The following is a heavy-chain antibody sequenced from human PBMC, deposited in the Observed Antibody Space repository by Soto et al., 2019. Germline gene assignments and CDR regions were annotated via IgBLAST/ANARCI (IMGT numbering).Heavy chain of an antibody. CDR3: HGYGY. CDR2: IYSGGTI. D-gene: IGHD5-12*01. J-gene: IGHJ4*02. V-gene: IGHV3-53*01. CDR1: GFTVTIIY. Sequence: EVQVVESGGGLVQPGGSLRLSCAVSGFTVTIIYMSWVRQAPGKGLEWVSVIYSGGTIYYADSVKGRFTISRDTSKNTLYLQMNSLRGDDTAVYYCHGYGYWGQGTLVTVSS.